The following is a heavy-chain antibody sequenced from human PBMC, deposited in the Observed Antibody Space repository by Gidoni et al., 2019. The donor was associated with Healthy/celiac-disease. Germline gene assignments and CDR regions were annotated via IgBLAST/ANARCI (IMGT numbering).Heavy chain of an antibody. D-gene: IGHD2-2*01. V-gene: IGHV1-69*06. Sequence: QVQLVQSGAEVKKPGSSVKVSCKASGGTFSSSAISWVRQAPGQGLEWMGGIIPIFGTANYAQKFQGRVTITADKSTSTAYMELSSLRSEDTAVYYCARDRDLDSSDHPSFNWFDPWGQGTLVTVSS. CDR2: IIPIFGTA. J-gene: IGHJ5*02. CDR3: ARDRDLDSSDHPSFNWFDP. CDR1: GGTFSSSA.